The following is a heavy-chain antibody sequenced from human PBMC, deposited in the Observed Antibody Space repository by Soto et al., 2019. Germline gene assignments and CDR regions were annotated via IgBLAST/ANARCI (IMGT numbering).Heavy chain of an antibody. Sequence: GGSLRLSCAASGFTFSSYAMSWVRQAPGKGLEWVSAISGSGVSTYYADSVKGRFTISRDNSKNTLYLQMNSLRAEDTAVYYCAKSPGMYYYDSSGYYHYDCWGQGTLVTVSS. D-gene: IGHD3-22*01. J-gene: IGHJ4*02. CDR1: GFTFSSYA. CDR2: ISGSGVST. V-gene: IGHV3-23*01. CDR3: AKSPGMYYYDSSGYYHYDC.